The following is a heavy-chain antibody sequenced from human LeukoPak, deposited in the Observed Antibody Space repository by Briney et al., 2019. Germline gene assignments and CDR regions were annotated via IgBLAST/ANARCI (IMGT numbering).Heavy chain of an antibody. J-gene: IGHJ4*02. CDR1: GFTFSSYS. CDR3: AKDRYYDFWSGYYTGDY. V-gene: IGHV3-30*02. D-gene: IGHD3-3*01. CDR2: IRYDGSNK. Sequence: GGSLRLSCAASGFTFSSYSMHWVRQAPGKGLEWVAFIRYDGSNKYYADSVKGRFTISRDNSKNMLYLQMNSLRAEDTAVYYCAKDRYYDFWSGYYTGDYWGQGTLVTVSS.